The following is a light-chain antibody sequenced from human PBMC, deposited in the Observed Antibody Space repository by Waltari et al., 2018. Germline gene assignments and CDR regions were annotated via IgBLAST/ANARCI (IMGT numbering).Light chain of an antibody. CDR1: QDIRKN. Sequence: DIQMTQSPSSLSASVGDRVTITCQASQDIRKNLNWFQQKPGKAPQVLIFDASTSQAAVPSRFSGSGSGTEFAFTINSLQPEVIGTYFCQQYANLPLTFGGGTRVEIK. J-gene: IGKJ4*01. V-gene: IGKV1-33*01. CDR2: DAS. CDR3: QQYANLPLT.